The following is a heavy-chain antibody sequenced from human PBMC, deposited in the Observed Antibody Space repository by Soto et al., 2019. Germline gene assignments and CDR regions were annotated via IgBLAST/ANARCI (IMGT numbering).Heavy chain of an antibody. Sequence: GESLKISCKGSVHSFTSYWISWVRQMPGKGLEWMGRIDPSDSYTNYSPSFQGHVTISADKSISTAYLQWSSLKASDTAMYYCATSKHIVVVTAIGDWFDTWGQGTLVTISS. J-gene: IGHJ5*02. V-gene: IGHV5-10-1*01. CDR3: ATSKHIVVVTAIGDWFDT. D-gene: IGHD2-21*02. CDR1: VHSFTSYW. CDR2: IDPSDSYT.